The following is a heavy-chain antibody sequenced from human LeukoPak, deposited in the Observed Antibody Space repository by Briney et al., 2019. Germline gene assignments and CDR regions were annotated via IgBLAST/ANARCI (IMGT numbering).Heavy chain of an antibody. CDR2: ISDTGTS. D-gene: IGHD1-7*01. J-gene: IGHJ4*02. V-gene: IGHV4-59*01. Sequence: SETLSLTCIVSGGSISGYYWSWIGQPPGRGLEWIGYISDTGTSIYNPSLKNRLSMLVDTSKNHFYLNLTSVTAADTAIYYCARTRTYLDYWGQGALVTVSS. CDR3: ARTRTYLDY. CDR1: GGSISGYY.